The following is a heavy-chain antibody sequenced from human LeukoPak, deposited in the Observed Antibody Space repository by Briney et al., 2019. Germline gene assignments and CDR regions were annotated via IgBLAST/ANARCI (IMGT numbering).Heavy chain of an antibody. J-gene: IGHJ3*02. CDR1: KFTFSSYA. Sequence: GGSLRLSCVASKFTFSSYALTWVRQAPGKGLEWVSAISGRGGTTYYADSVKGRFTISSDNFKNTLYLQMNSLRAEDTAVYYCAKNIVGALRGGAFDIWGQGTMVTVSS. D-gene: IGHD1-26*01. CDR3: AKNIVGALRGGAFDI. CDR2: ISGRGGTT. V-gene: IGHV3-23*01.